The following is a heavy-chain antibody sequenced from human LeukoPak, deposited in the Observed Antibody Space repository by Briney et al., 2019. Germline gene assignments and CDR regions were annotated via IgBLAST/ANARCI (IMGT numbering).Heavy chain of an antibody. J-gene: IGHJ5*02. D-gene: IGHD3-10*01. V-gene: IGHV4-59*01. CDR2: IYYSGST. CDR3: ARGYYYGSVSNWFDP. CDR1: GGSISSYY. Sequence: SETLSLTRTVSGGSISSYYWSWIRQPPGKGLEWIGYIYYSGSTNYNPSLKSRVTISVDTSKNQFSLKLSSVTAADTAVYYCARGYYYGSVSNWFDPWGQGTLVTVSS.